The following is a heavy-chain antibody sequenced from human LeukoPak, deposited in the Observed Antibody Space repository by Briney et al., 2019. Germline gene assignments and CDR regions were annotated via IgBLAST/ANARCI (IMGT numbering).Heavy chain of an antibody. V-gene: IGHV3-74*01. CDR3: ATVTTGYFDY. D-gene: IGHD1-1*01. CDR2: IYSDGTTT. CDR1: GFTFSTSW. J-gene: IGHJ4*02. Sequence: PGGSLRLSCAASGFTFSTSWMHWVRQAPGKGPVWVSRIYSDGTTTGYADSVKGRFTISRDNSKNTLYLQMNSLRAEDTAVYYCATVTTGYFDYWGQGTLVTVSS.